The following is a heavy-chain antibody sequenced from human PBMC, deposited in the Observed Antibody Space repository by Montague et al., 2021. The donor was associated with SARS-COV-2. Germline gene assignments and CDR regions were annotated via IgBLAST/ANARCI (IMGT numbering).Heavy chain of an antibody. CDR1: GGSISSYY. Sequence: SETLSLTCTVSGGSISSYYWSWIRQPPGKGLEWIGYISYSGSTNYNPSLKSRVTISVDTSKNQFSLKLSSVTAADTAVYYCARGSGWMGNAFDIWGHGTMVTVSS. CDR3: ARGSGWMGNAFDI. D-gene: IGHD6-19*01. CDR2: ISYSGST. V-gene: IGHV4-59*01. J-gene: IGHJ3*02.